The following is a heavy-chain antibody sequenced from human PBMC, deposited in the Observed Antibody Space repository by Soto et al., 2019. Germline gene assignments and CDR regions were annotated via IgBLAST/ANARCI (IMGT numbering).Heavy chain of an antibody. V-gene: IGHV1-18*01. CDR1: GYTFTSYG. CDR2: ISAYNGNT. Sequence: ASVKVSCKVSGYTFTSYGIYWVRQAPGQGLEWMGWISAYNGNTNHAQKLQGRVTMTTDTSTSTAYMELRSLRSDDTAVYYFARGVGSGTYYNQYNWFDPWGQGTLVTVSS. J-gene: IGHJ5*02. CDR3: ARGVGSGTYYNQYNWFDP. D-gene: IGHD3-10*01.